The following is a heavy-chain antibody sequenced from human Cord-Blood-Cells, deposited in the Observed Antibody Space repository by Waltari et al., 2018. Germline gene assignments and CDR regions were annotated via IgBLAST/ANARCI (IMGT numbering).Heavy chain of an antibody. Sequence: QVQLQQWDAGLLKPSETLSLTCAVYGGSFSGYYWSWIRQPPGKGLEWMGEINHSGSNNYNPSLKSRVTRSVDTAKSQFARKLGSVTAADTAVYYWARTRGQLGFDYWGQGTLVTVSS. CDR1: GGSFSGYY. D-gene: IGHD6-6*01. J-gene: IGHJ4*02. CDR2: INHSGSN. V-gene: IGHV4-34*01. CDR3: ARTRGQLGFDY.